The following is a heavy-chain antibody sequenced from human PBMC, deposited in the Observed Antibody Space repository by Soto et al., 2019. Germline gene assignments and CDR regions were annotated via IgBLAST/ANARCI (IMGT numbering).Heavy chain of an antibody. V-gene: IGHV4-59*08. CDR2: TYYSGST. Sequence: ASETLSLTCTVSGGSISSYYWSWIRQPPGKGLEWIGNTYYSGSTNYNPSLKSRVTMSVDTSKNQFSLKLSPVIAADTAVYYCARQVGNSGYDFFSFDYWGQGTLVTVSS. CDR3: ARQVGNSGYDFFSFDY. D-gene: IGHD5-12*01. J-gene: IGHJ4*02. CDR1: GGSISSYY.